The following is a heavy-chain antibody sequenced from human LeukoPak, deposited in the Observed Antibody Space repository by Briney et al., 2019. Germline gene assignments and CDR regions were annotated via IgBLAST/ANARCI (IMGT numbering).Heavy chain of an antibody. Sequence: SVKVSCKASGGTFSSYAISRVRQPPGQGLEWMGRIITIFGTANYAQKFQGRVTSTTDESTSTAYMELSSLRSEDTAVYYCASNWIQLSGYYFDYWGQGTLVTVSS. CDR2: IITIFGTA. V-gene: IGHV1-69*05. J-gene: IGHJ4*02. CDR3: ASNWIQLSGYYFDY. D-gene: IGHD5-18*01. CDR1: GGTFSSYA.